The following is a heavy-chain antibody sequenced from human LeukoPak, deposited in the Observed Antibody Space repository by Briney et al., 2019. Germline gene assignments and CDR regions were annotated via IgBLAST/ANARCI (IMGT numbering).Heavy chain of an antibody. J-gene: IGHJ5*02. D-gene: IGHD6-19*01. V-gene: IGHV3-23*01. CDR3: AKEIVAVAGPMGWFDP. Sequence: PGGSLRLSCAASGFTFSSYAMSWVRQAPGKGLEWVSAISGSGGSTYYADSVKGRFTISRDNSKNTLYLQMISLRAEHTAVYYCAKEIVAVAGPMGWFDPWGQGTLVTVSS. CDR1: GFTFSSYA. CDR2: ISGSGGST.